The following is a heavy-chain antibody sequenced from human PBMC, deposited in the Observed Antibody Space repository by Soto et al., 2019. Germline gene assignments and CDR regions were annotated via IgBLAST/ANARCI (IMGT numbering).Heavy chain of an antibody. Sequence: EVQLVESGGGLVQPGGSLRLSCAASGFTFSSYSMNWVRQAPGKGLEWVSYISSSSSTIYYADSVKGRFTISRDNAKNSLYLQMNSLRDEDTAVYYCARHGSGGVVDPRSDYCYYYGMDVWGQGTTVTVSS. V-gene: IGHV3-48*02. D-gene: IGHD3-3*01. CDR1: GFTFSSYS. CDR2: ISSSSSTI. J-gene: IGHJ6*02. CDR3: ARHGSGGVVDPRSDYCYYYGMDV.